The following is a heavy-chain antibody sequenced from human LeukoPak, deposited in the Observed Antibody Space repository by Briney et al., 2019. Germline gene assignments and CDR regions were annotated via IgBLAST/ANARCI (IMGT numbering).Heavy chain of an antibody. CDR2: VNLQGST. CDR3: AREGGPYRPLDC. J-gene: IGHJ4*02. CDR1: GGSITNTNY. Sequence: SETLSLTCGVSGGSITNTNYWTWVRQPPGKGLEWIGEVNLQGSTNYNPSLMGRVAIAVDTSENRISLQLTSVTAADTAVYYCAREGGPYRPLDCSGQGTLVTVSS. V-gene: IGHV4-4*02.